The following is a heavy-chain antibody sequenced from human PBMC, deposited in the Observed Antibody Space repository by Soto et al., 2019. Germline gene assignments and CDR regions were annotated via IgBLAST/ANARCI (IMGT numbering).Heavy chain of an antibody. V-gene: IGHV1-3*01. Sequence: QVQLVPSGSDVKKPGASVKESCKASGYTFTSSAMHWVRHSPGERLEWLGSINPGNGNTKYSKNFQGRVTITRDTSASTAYIERSSLRSADKAVYDCARGPGGPDGPGDEWGQGDLVTVSS. D-gene: IGHD3-10*01. CDR2: INPGNGNT. CDR3: ARGPGGPDGPGDE. J-gene: IGHJ4*02. CDR1: GYTFTSSA.